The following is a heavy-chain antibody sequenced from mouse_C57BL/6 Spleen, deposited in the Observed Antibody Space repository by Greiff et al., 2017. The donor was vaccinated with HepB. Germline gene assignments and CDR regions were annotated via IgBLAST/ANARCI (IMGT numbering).Heavy chain of an antibody. CDR3: AFLLYAMDY. CDR1: GYSITSGYY. CDR2: ISYDGSN. Sequence: DVKLVESGPGLVKPSQSLSLTCSVTGYSITSGYYWNWIRQFPGNKLEWMGYISYDGSNNYNPSLKNRISITRDTSKNQFFLKLNSVSTEDTATYYCAFLLYAMDYWGQGTSVTVSS. V-gene: IGHV3-6*01. D-gene: IGHD2-10*01. J-gene: IGHJ4*01.